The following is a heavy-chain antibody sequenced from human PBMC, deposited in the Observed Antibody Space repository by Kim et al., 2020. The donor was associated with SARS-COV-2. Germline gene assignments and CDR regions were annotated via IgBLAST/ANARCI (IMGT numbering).Heavy chain of an antibody. CDR2: IYYSGST. CDR1: GGSISSSSYY. D-gene: IGHD3-3*01. CDR3: ARFWSGYYTGDY. V-gene: IGHV4-39*01. J-gene: IGHJ4*02. Sequence: SETLSLTCTVSGGSISSSSYYWGWIRQPPGKGLEWIGSIYYSGSTYYNPSLKSRVTISVNTSKNQFSLKLSSVTAADTAVYYCARFWSGYYTGDYWGQGTLVTVSS.